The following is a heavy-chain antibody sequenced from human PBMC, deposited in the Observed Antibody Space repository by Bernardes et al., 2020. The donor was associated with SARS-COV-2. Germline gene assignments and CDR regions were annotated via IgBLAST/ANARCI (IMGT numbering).Heavy chain of an antibody. CDR3: ARGGIAVAGPEFDF. CDR1: GGSFRGNF. J-gene: IGHJ4*02. Sequence: SETLSLTCAVYGGSFRGNFWSWVRQPPGNGLEWIGEINHGGTTTYNPSLKSRVTISVDTSKNQFSLRLSSVTAADTAVYYCARGGIAVAGPEFDFWGQGTQVIVSS. D-gene: IGHD6-19*01. CDR2: INHGGTT. V-gene: IGHV4-34*01.